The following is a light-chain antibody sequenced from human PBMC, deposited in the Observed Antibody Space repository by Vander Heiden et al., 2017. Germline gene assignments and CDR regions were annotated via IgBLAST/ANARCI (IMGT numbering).Light chain of an antibody. J-gene: IGKJ4*01. V-gene: IGKV1-5*03. Sequence: DIQMTQSPSTLSAFVGDRVTITCRASQSISSWLAWYQQKPGKPPKLLIYKASSLQSGVPSRFSGSGSGTEFTLTISSLQPDDFSTYYCQQDSYYPLTFGGGTRVDIK. CDR1: QSISSW. CDR2: KAS. CDR3: QQDSYYPLT.